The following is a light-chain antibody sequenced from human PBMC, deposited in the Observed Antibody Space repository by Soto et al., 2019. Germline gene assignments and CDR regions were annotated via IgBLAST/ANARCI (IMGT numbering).Light chain of an antibody. CDR2: GSS. CDR1: QSVSNNY. J-gene: IGKJ2*01. CDR3: QQYGSSPPYT. V-gene: IGKV3-20*01. Sequence: EVVLTQSPGTLSLSPGERATLSCRASQSVSNNYFAWYQQKPGQAPRLLIFGSSVRAPGIPHRFSGSGAGTEFSLTIIRLQPEDFSAYYCQQYGSSPPYTFGQGTKLEIK.